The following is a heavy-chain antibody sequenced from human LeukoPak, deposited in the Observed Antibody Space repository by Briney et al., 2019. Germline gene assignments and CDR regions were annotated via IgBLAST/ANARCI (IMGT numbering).Heavy chain of an antibody. CDR1: GFIFSGYG. V-gene: IGHV3-30*18. J-gene: IGHJ4*02. Sequence: GTSLRLSCAGSGFIFSGYGIHWVRQAPGKGLEWVGVISYIGAHRYYANSVRGRFTISRDNFQSSVFLQMDSLGVEDTAVYYCGKDAHPPPGEITPGDWGQGTLVIVDS. CDR2: ISYIGAHR. D-gene: IGHD7-27*01. CDR3: GKDAHPPPGEITPGD.